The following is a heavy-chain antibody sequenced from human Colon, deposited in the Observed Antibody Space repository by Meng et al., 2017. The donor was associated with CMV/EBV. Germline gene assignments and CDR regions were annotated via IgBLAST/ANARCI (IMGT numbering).Heavy chain of an antibody. CDR3: ASDPTIAVAGTGVYYYYGMDV. Sequence: GESLKISCAASGFTFSSYSMNWVRQAPGKGLEWVSSSSSSSSYIYYADSVKGRFTISRDNAKNSLYLQMNSLRAEDTAVYYCASDPTIAVAGTGVYYYYGMDVWGQGTTVTVSS. V-gene: IGHV3-21*01. CDR1: GFTFSSYS. D-gene: IGHD6-19*01. CDR2: SSSSSSYI. J-gene: IGHJ6*02.